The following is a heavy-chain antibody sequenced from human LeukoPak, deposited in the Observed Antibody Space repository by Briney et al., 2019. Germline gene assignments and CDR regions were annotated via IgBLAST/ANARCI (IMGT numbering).Heavy chain of an antibody. CDR2: ISAYNSNT. CDR1: GYTFTNYG. J-gene: IGHJ4*02. V-gene: IGHV1-18*01. Sequence: ASVKVSCKASGYTFTNYGISWVRQAPGQGLEWMGWISAYNSNTNYAQKLQGRVTMTTDTSTNTAYMELRSLISDDTAVYYCARGSSSWSYFDYWGQGTLVTVSS. CDR3: ARGSSSWSYFDY. D-gene: IGHD6-13*01.